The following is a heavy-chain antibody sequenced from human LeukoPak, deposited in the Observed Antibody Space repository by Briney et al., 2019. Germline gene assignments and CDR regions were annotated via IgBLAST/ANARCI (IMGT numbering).Heavy chain of an antibody. CDR2: IRKKVNSYTT. J-gene: IGHJ4*02. CDR3: AKDLSGYPQYYFDY. Sequence: GSLRLSCAASGFTFSDHYMDWVRQAPGKGLEWVGRIRKKVNSYTTEYAATVKGRLTISRDNSKNTLYLQMNSLRAEDTAVYYCAKDLSGYPQYYFDYWGQGTLVTVSS. CDR1: GFTFSDHY. D-gene: IGHD3-9*01. V-gene: IGHV3-72*01.